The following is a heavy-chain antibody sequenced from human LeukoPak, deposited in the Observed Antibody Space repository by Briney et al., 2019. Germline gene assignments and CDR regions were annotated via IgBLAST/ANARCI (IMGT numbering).Heavy chain of an antibody. D-gene: IGHD2-15*01. CDR2: IYNSGST. J-gene: IGHJ4*02. CDR1: GGSIISSNW. V-gene: IGHV4-4*02. Sequence: SETLSLTCAVSGGSIISSNWWSWVRQPPGKGLEWIGYIYNSGSTYYNPSLKSRVTMSADTSKNQFSLKLSSVTAADTAVYYCARGVSIPTTPKFDFWGQGTLVTVSS. CDR3: ARGVSIPTTPKFDF.